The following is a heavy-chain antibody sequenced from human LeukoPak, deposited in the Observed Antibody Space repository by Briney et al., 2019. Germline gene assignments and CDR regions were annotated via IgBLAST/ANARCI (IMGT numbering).Heavy chain of an antibody. CDR2: IYYSGST. V-gene: IGHV4-59*08. D-gene: IGHD3-22*01. J-gene: IGHJ4*02. Sequence: SETLSLTCTVSGGSISSYYWGWIRPPPGKGLGWIGYIYYSGSTNYNPSLKSRVTISVDTSKNQFSLKLSSVTAADTAVYYCARHSGYYYDSSGYELDYWGQGTLVTVSS. CDR3: ARHSGYYYDSSGYELDY. CDR1: GGSISSYY.